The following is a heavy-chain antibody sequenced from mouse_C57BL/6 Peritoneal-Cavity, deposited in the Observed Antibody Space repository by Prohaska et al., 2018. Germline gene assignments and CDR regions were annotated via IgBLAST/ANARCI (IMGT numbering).Heavy chain of an antibody. V-gene: IGHV1-26*01. D-gene: IGHD1-1*01. Sequence: HGKSLEWIGDINPNNGGTSYNQKFKGKATLTVDKSSSTAYMELRSLTSEDSAVYYCARVHYCGSSYWFAYWGQGTLVTVSA. J-gene: IGHJ3*01. CDR3: ARVHYCGSSYWFAY. CDR2: INPNNGGT.